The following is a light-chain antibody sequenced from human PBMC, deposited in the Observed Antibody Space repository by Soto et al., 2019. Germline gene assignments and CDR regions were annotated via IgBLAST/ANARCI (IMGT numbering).Light chain of an antibody. CDR3: SSYTSSSTLEV. CDR2: EVS. Sequence: QSALTQPASVSESPGQSITISCTGTSSDVGGYNYVSWYQQYPGKAPKLMIYEVSNRPSGVSNRFSGSKSGNTASLTISGLQAEDEADYYCSSYTSSSTLEVFGGGTKLTVL. V-gene: IGLV2-14*01. CDR1: SSDVGGYNY. J-gene: IGLJ2*01.